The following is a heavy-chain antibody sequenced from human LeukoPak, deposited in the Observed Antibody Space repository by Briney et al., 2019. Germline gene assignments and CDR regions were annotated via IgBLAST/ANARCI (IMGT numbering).Heavy chain of an antibody. J-gene: IGHJ3*02. CDR1: GGTFSSYA. CDR3: VRDRDSGYDWDAFDI. V-gene: IGHV1-69*05. D-gene: IGHD5-12*01. CDR2: IIPIFGTA. Sequence: SVKVSCKASGGTFSSYAISWVRQAPGQGLEWMGRIIPIFGTANYAQKFQGRVTITTDESTSTAYMELSSLRPEDTAVYYCVRDRDSGYDWDAFDIWGQGTMVTVSP.